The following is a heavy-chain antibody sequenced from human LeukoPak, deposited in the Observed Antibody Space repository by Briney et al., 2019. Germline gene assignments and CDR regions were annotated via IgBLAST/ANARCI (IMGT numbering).Heavy chain of an antibody. CDR2: IYYSGNT. V-gene: IGHV4-39*07. J-gene: IGHJ4*02. D-gene: IGHD6-13*01. CDR3: ARGLDTYSSSWYDY. Sequence: SETLSLTCTVSSGSISASSFYWGWIRQPPGKGLDWIGSIYYSGNTYYNPSLKSRVTISVDTSKNQFSLKLSSVTAADTAVYYCARGLDTYSSSWYDYWGQGTLVTVSS. CDR1: SGSISASSFY.